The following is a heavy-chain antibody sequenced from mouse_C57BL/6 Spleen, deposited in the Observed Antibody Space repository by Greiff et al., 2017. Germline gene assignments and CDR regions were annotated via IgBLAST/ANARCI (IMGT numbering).Heavy chain of an antibody. CDR1: GYTFTSYW. Sequence: QVHVKQPGAELVKPGASVKLSCKASGYTFTSYWMHWVKQRPGRGLEWIGRIDPNSGGTKDNEKFKSKATLTVDKPSSTAYMQLSSLTSEDSAVYYCARSITTVVATEYFDVWGTGTTVTVSS. J-gene: IGHJ1*03. V-gene: IGHV1-72*01. D-gene: IGHD1-1*01. CDR2: IDPNSGGT. CDR3: ARSITTVVATEYFDV.